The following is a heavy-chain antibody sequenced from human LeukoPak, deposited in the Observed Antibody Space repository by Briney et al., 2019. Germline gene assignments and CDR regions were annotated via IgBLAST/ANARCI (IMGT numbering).Heavy chain of an antibody. J-gene: IGHJ4*02. V-gene: IGHV4-59*12. Sequence: SETLSLTCIVSGGSISSDYWSWIRQPPGKGLEYIGFINYAGHTNYNPSLKSRVTISVDRSKNQFSLKLSSVTAADTAVYYCARSSPHYYDSSGYSFDYWGQGTLVTVSS. D-gene: IGHD3-22*01. CDR2: INYAGHT. CDR3: ARSSPHYYDSSGYSFDY. CDR1: GGSISSDY.